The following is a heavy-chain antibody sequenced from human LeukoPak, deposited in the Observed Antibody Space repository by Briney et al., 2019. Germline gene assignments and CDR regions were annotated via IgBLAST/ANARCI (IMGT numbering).Heavy chain of an antibody. CDR3: ARGCSSTSCYEDY. CDR2: ISSSSSTI. CDR1: GFTFSSYS. Sequence: GESLRLSCAASGFTFSSYSMNWVRQAPGKGLEWVSYISSSSSTIYYADSVKGRFTISRDNAKNSLYLQMNSLRAEDTAVYYCARGCSSTSCYEDYWGQGTLVSVST. D-gene: IGHD2-2*01. J-gene: IGHJ4*02. V-gene: IGHV3-48*01.